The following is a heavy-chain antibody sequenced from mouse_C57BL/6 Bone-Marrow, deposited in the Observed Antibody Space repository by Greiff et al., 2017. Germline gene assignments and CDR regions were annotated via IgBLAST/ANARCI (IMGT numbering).Heavy chain of an antibody. CDR1: GFTFTDYY. J-gene: IGHJ3*01. D-gene: IGHD2-3*01. V-gene: IGHV7-3*01. CDR2: IRNKANGYTT. Sequence: EVKLVESGGGLVQPGGSLSLSCAASGFTFTDYYMSWVRQPPGKALEWLGFIRNKANGYTTEYSASVKGRFTISRDNSQSILYLQMNALRAEDSATYYCARYIDGYPFAYWCQGTLVTVSA. CDR3: ARYIDGYPFAY.